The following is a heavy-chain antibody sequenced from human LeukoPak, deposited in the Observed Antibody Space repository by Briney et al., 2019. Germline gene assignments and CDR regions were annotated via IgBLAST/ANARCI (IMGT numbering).Heavy chain of an antibody. J-gene: IGHJ4*02. CDR2: ISYDGSNK. CDR1: GFTFSSYA. D-gene: IGHD3-10*01. CDR3: ARDVSGDRGGGLDY. V-gene: IGHV3-30-3*01. Sequence: GGSLRLSCAASGFTFSSYAMHWVRQAPGKGLEWVAVISYDGSNKYYADSVKGRFTISRDNSKNTLYLQMNSLRAEDTAVYYCARDVSGDRGGGLDYWGQGTLVTVSS.